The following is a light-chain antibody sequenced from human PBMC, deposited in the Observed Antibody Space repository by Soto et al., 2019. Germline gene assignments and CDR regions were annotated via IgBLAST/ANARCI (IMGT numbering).Light chain of an antibody. CDR1: QDISNY. CDR3: QQYDNLSIFT. J-gene: IGKJ3*01. Sequence: DIQMTQSPSSLSASVGDRVTITCQASQDISNYLNWYQQKPGKAPKLLIYDASNLETGGPSRFSGSGSGTDFTFTISSLQPEDIATYYCQQYDNLSIFTFGPGTKVDIK. V-gene: IGKV1-33*01. CDR2: DAS.